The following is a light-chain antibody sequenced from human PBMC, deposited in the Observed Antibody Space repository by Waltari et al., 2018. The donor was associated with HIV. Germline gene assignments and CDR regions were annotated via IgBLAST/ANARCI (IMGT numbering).Light chain of an antibody. V-gene: IGLV1-51*02. CDR2: VNN. Sequence: QSVLTQPPSVSAAPGQKVTMSCSGGTSNIANHYVSWYQQLPGTAPKVHIQVNNKRPSWIPDRVSGSKSGTSATLGITGLQTGDEADYYCGTWDNNLSGVFFGGGTKLTVL. CDR1: TSNIANHY. CDR3: GTWDNNLSGVF. J-gene: IGLJ2*01.